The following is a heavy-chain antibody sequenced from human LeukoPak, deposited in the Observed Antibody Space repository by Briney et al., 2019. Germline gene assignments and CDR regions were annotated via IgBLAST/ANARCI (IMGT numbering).Heavy chain of an antibody. V-gene: IGHV1-69*05. Sequence: SVKVSCKASGGTFSSYAISWVRQAPGQGLEWMGGIIPIFGTANYAQNFQGRVTITTDESTNTAYMELSSLRSEDTAVYYCARVISADYYYYMDVWGKGTTVTVSS. CDR3: ARVISADYYYYMDV. D-gene: IGHD2-21*01. CDR1: GGTFSSYA. CDR2: IIPIFGTA. J-gene: IGHJ6*03.